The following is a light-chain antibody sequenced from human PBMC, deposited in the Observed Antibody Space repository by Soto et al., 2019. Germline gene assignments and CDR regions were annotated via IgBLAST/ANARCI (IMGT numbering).Light chain of an antibody. CDR2: GAS. Sequence: EIVMTQSPATLSVSPGERATLSCRASQSVSSNLAWYQQKPGQAPRLLIYGASTRATGIPARFSGSGSGTELTRTISSLQSEDFAVYYCQQYNNWPPWTFGQGTK. J-gene: IGKJ1*01. CDR3: QQYNNWPPWT. V-gene: IGKV3-15*01. CDR1: QSVSSN.